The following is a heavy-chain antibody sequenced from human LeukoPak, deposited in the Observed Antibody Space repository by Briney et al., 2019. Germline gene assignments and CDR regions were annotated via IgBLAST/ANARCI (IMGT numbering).Heavy chain of an antibody. D-gene: IGHD2-21*01. CDR3: AKEIPPGFVVASLGAFDI. CDR1: GFTFSSYA. Sequence: QSGGSLRLSCAASGFTFSSYAMSWVRQAPGKGLEWVSAISGSGGSTYYADSVKGRFTISRDNSKNTLYLQMNSLRAEDTAVYYCAKEIPPGFVVASLGAFDIWGQGTMVTVSS. J-gene: IGHJ3*02. V-gene: IGHV3-23*01. CDR2: ISGSGGST.